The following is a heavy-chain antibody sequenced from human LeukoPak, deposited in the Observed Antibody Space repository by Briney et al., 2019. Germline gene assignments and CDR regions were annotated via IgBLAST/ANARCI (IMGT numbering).Heavy chain of an antibody. CDR1: GSIFSDYW. J-gene: IGHJ5*02. CDR2: IKHDSSTI. Sequence: GGSLRLSCAASGSIFSDYWMNWVRQAPGKGPEWVANIKHDSSTIYFLDSVKGRFTISRDNAKNSLCLQMNSLRVEDTAVYYCARGLTTTPNRFDPWGQGTLVTVSS. D-gene: IGHD3-22*01. V-gene: IGHV3-7*01. CDR3: ARGLTTTPNRFDP.